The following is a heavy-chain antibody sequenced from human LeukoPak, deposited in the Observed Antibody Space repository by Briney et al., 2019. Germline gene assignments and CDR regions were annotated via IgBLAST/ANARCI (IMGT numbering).Heavy chain of an antibody. CDR3: ARDGADNSGYYFGSL. CDR2: IYNGGSP. J-gene: IGHJ3*01. CDR1: GFTFSSYS. D-gene: IGHD3-22*01. Sequence: GGSLRLSCAASGFTFSSYSMNWVRQAPGKGLEWVSVIYNGGSPDYADSAKGRFTISTDNSKNTLYLQMNSLRVEDTAVYYCARDGADNSGYYFGSLWGQGTVVTVSS. V-gene: IGHV3-53*01.